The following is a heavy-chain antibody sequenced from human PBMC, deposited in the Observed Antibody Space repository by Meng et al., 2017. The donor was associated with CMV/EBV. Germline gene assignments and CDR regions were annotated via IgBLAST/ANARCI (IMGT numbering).Heavy chain of an antibody. V-gene: IGHV3-73*01. CDR3: IGDCGGDCYSDGALNY. D-gene: IGHD2-21*02. CDR2: IGSKANSYAT. CDR1: VSRLA. J-gene: IGHJ4*02. Sequence: VSRLAMPWVRKAPGKGLEWVGRIGSKANSYATTDAASVKGRFTISRDDSKNTAYLQMDSLKTDDTAVYYCIGDCGGDCYSDGALNYWGQGTLVTVSS.